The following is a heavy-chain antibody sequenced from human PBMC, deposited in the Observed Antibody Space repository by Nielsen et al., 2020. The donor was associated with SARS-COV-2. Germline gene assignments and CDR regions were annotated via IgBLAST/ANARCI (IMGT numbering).Heavy chain of an antibody. CDR2: ISWNSGSI. V-gene: IGHV3-9*01. J-gene: IGHJ1*01. D-gene: IGHD1-26*01. CDR1: GFTFDDYA. Sequence: GGSLRLSCAASGFTFDDYAMHWVRQAPGKGLEWVSGISWNSGSIGYADSVKGRFTISRDNAKNSLYLQMNSLRAEDTALYYCAKDHPSYSGSYGHWGQGTLVTVSS. CDR3: AKDHPSYSGSYGH.